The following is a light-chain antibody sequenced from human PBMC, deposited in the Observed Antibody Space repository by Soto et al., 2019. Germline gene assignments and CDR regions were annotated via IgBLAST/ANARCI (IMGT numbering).Light chain of an antibody. CDR3: LLDFSYFWA. CDR2: AAS. CDR1: QDISNS. Sequence: IQMTQSPSSLSASIGDRVTITCQASQDISNSLSWYQQKPGKAPILLIYAASNLQGGVPSRFSGSRSGTDFTLTISSLQPEDFATYYCLLDFSYFWAFGQGTKVDIK. V-gene: IGKV1-6*01. J-gene: IGKJ1*01.